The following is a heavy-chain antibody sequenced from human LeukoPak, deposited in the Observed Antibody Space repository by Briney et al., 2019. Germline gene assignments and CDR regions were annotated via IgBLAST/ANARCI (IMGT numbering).Heavy chain of an antibody. Sequence: PSETLSLTCAVYGGPFSGYYWSWIRQPPGKGLEWIGEINHSGSTNYNPSLKSRVTISVDTSKNQFSLKLSSVTAADTAVYYCARRTMVRGGGYYYYMDVWGKGTTVTISS. D-gene: IGHD3-10*01. J-gene: IGHJ6*03. CDR3: ARRTMVRGGGYYYYMDV. V-gene: IGHV4-34*01. CDR2: INHSGST. CDR1: GGPFSGYY.